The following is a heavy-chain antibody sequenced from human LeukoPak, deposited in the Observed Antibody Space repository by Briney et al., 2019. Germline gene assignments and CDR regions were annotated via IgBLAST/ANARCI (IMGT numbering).Heavy chain of an antibody. D-gene: IGHD2-2*01. J-gene: IGHJ3*02. CDR3: AKGGYCSSTSCYGVDAFDI. CDR2: ISGSGAYT. Sequence: GGSLRLSCAASGFTFSDYAMSWVRQAPGKGLEWVSSISGSGAYTYYADSVKGRFTISRDSSKNTLYLQMNSLRAEDTAVYYCAKGGYCSSTSCYGVDAFDIWGQGTMVTVSS. V-gene: IGHV3-23*01. CDR1: GFTFSDYA.